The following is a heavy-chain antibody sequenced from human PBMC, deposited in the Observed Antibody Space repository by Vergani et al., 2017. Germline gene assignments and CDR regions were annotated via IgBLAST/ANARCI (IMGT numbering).Heavy chain of an antibody. J-gene: IGHJ6*02. CDR1: GFTFSSYA. CDR3: TTDPRYCGDGSCYWLRDHHYYGMYV. CDR2: IKSTFDRGTT. D-gene: IGHD2-21*01. Sequence: EVQLLESGGGLVQPGGSLRLSCAASGFTFSSYAMSWVRQAPGKGLEWVGRIKSTFDRGTTDYAAAVKGRFTISRDDSKNTLFLQMNGLKTEDIGVYYCTTDPRYCGDGSCYWLRDHHYYGMYVWVQGTTVTVSS. V-gene: IGHV3-15*01.